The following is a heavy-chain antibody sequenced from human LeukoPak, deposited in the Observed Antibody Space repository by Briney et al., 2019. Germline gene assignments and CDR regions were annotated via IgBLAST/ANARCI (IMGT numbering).Heavy chain of an antibody. J-gene: IGHJ4*02. CDR3: ARDIRGWELRSDN. CDR2: INWNCGST. CDR1: GFTCDDYG. D-gene: IGHD1-26*01. V-gene: IGHV3-20*04. Sequence: PGGSLTLSCAASGFTCDDYGMSWLRQAPGKGREGASGINWNCGSTGYGDSVRCRFTISRDNAKNSLYLQMNSLRAEDTALYYCARDIRGWELRSDNWGQGTLVTVSS.